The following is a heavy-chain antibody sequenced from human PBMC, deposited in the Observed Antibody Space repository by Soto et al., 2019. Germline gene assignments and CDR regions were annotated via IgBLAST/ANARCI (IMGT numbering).Heavy chain of an antibody. D-gene: IGHD5-12*01. V-gene: IGHV3-23*01. J-gene: IGHJ4*02. Sequence: GGSLRLSCVASGFTFSSHAMSWVRQAPGTGLEWVSTINPSGANTHYADSVKGRFTISRDNSRNTLDLQMNSLRAADTALYYCVSWLSAHFDYWGQGTLVTVSS. CDR2: INPSGANT. CDR3: VSWLSAHFDY. CDR1: GFTFSSHA.